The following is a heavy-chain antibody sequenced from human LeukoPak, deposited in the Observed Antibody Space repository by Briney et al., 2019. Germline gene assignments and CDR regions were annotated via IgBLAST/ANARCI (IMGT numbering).Heavy chain of an antibody. J-gene: IGHJ4*02. CDR3: ASSDSSSWYDKFDY. V-gene: IGHV3-23*01. CDR2: ISGSGGST. CDR1: RFTFRSYG. Sequence: SGGSLRLSCAASRFTFRSYGMSWVRQAPGEGLEWVSAISGSGGSTYYADSVKGRFTISRDNSKNTLYLQMNSLRAEDTAVYYCASSDSSSWYDKFDYWGQGTLVTVSS. D-gene: IGHD6-13*01.